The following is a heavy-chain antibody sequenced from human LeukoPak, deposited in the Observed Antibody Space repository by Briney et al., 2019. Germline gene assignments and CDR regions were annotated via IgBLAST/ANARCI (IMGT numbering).Heavy chain of an antibody. J-gene: IGHJ4*02. CDR1: GGTFSESA. Sequence: GASVKVSCKASGGTFSESAISWVRQAPGQGLEWMGGITPIYGITNYAQKFQGRVTIITDESTSTAYMELSSMRSEDTAVYYCARASSYCGGDCYSGDYWGQGTLVTVSS. D-gene: IGHD2-21*01. CDR2: ITPIYGIT. CDR3: ARASSYCGGDCYSGDY. V-gene: IGHV1-69*05.